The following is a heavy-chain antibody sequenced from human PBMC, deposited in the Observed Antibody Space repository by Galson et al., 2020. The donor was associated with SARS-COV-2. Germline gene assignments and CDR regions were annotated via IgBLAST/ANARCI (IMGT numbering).Heavy chain of an antibody. J-gene: IGHJ4*02. D-gene: IGHD1-7*01. CDR2: IYYSGYT. CDR3: ARQGVGTTTLSDFDY. V-gene: IGHV4-39*01. CDR1: GASISSTSHY. Sequence: SQTLSLTCTVSGASISSTSHYWGWIRQPPGKGLEWIGSIYYSGYTYYNQSLESRVTISVDTPQNQFSLKLTSVTAADTAVYFCARQGVGTTTLSDFDYWGQGNLVTVSS.